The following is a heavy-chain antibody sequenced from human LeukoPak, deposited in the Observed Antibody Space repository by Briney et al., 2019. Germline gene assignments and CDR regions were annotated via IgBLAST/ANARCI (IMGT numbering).Heavy chain of an antibody. CDR1: GYTFTGYY. D-gene: IGHD4-11*01. V-gene: IGHV1-2*02. Sequence: ASVKVSCTASGYTFTGYYMHWVRQAPGQGLEWMGWINPNSGGTNYAQKFQGRVTMTRDTSISTAYMELSSLRSEDTAVYYCARFIDYMSDWFDPWGQGTLVTVSS. J-gene: IGHJ5*02. CDR2: INPNSGGT. CDR3: ARFIDYMSDWFDP.